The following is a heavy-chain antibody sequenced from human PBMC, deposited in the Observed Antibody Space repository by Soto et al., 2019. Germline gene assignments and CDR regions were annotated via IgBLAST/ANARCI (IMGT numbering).Heavy chain of an antibody. J-gene: IGHJ3*02. CDR2: IYPGDSDT. D-gene: IGHD2-15*01. Sequence: GESLKISCKGSGYSFTSYWIGWVRQMPGKGLEWMGIIYPGDSDTRYSPSFQGQVTISADKSISTAYLQWSSLKASDTAMYYCARQGSYCSGGSCYTPAFDIWGQGTMVTVSS. CDR3: ARQGSYCSGGSCYTPAFDI. CDR1: GYSFTSYW. V-gene: IGHV5-51*01.